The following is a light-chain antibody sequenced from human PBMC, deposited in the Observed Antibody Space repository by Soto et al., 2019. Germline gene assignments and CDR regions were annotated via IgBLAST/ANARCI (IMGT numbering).Light chain of an antibody. CDR1: QSVSSD. CDR2: GAS. J-gene: IGKJ1*01. V-gene: IGKV3-15*01. Sequence: EIVMTQSPATLSLSPGERVTLSCRASQSVSSDLAWYQQKPGQAPRLLIYGASTRATGIPARFSGSGSGTEFTLTISSLQSEDFAVYYCQHYNNWPPWTFGQGTKVEIK. CDR3: QHYNNWPPWT.